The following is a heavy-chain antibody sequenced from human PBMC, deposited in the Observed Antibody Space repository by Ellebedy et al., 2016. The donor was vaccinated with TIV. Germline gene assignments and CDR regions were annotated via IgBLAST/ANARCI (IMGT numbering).Heavy chain of an antibody. D-gene: IGHD5-18*01. CDR2: IKQDVSEK. CDR3: ARDGYAYATDV. V-gene: IGHV3-7*01. Sequence: GGSLRLSCAASGFTFSSYWMSWVRQAPGKGLEWVANIKQDVSEKYYVDSVRGRFTISRDNAKDSLYLQMSSLRAEDTALYYCARDGYAYATDVWGQGTTVTVSS. J-gene: IGHJ6*02. CDR1: GFTFSSYW.